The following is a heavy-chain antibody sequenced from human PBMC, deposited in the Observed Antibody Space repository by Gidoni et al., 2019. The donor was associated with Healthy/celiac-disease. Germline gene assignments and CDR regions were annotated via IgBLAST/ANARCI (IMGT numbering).Heavy chain of an antibody. CDR3: ARGTRFLEWLPHAFDI. Sequence: EVQLVESGGGLVQPGGSLRLSCAASGFTFSSYSMNWVRQAPGKGLEWVSYISSSSSTIYYADSVKGRFTISRDNAKNSLYLQMNSLRDEDTAVYYCARGTRFLEWLPHAFDIWGQGTMVTVSS. D-gene: IGHD3-3*01. CDR2: ISSSSSTI. CDR1: GFTFSSYS. V-gene: IGHV3-48*02. J-gene: IGHJ3*02.